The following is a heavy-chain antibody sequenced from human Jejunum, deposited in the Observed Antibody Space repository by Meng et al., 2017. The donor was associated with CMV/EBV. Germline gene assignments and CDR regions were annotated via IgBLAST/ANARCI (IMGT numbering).Heavy chain of an antibody. J-gene: IGHJ4*02. CDR2: IDWDGDT. V-gene: IGHV2-70*20. CDR1: WLTVSSSGMC. D-gene: IGHD3-10*01. CDR3: ARTKGGRGFINF. Sequence: FCWLTVSSSGMCVSWVRQPPGKALEWIALIDWDGDTYYSTFLKTRLTISKDTSKNQVVLTMSNMDPADTATYYCARTKGGRGFINFWGQGTLVTVSS.